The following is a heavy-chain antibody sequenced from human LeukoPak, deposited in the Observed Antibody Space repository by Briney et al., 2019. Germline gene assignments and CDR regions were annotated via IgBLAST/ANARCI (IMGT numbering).Heavy chain of an antibody. CDR3: ARGQGLRYFDWLRRYYFDY. CDR1: GGSFSGYY. J-gene: IGHJ4*02. CDR2: INHSGST. Sequence: SETLSLTCAVYGGSFSGYYWSWIRQPPGEGLEWIGEINHSGSTNYNPSLKSRVTISVDTSKNQFSLKLSSVTAADTAVYYCARGQGLRYFDWLRRYYFDYWGQGTLVTVSS. V-gene: IGHV4-34*01. D-gene: IGHD3-9*01.